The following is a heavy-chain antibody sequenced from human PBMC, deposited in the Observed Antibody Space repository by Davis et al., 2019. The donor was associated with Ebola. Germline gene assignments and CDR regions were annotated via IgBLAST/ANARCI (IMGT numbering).Heavy chain of an antibody. CDR2: IYYTGST. D-gene: IGHD5-12*01. CDR1: GGSISSYY. CDR3: ARELSGYSGYGGACDI. J-gene: IGHJ3*02. Sequence: PSETLSLTCTVSGGSISSYYWSWIRQPPGKGLEWIGYIYYTGSTKYNPSLKSRVTISVDTSKNQFSLKLSSVTAADTAVYYCARELSGYSGYGGACDIWGQGTMVTVFS. V-gene: IGHV4-59*01.